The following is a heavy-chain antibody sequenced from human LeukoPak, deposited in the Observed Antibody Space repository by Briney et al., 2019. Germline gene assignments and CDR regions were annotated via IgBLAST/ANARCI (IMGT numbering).Heavy chain of an antibody. V-gene: IGHV4-61*02. CDR1: GGSISSGSYY. D-gene: IGHD4-17*01. CDR2: IYTSGTT. J-gene: IGHJ4*02. Sequence: SQTLSLTCTVSGGSISSGSYYWSWVRQPAGKGLEWVGRIYTSGTTHYNPSLKSRVTMSVDTSKNQFSLNLSSVTAADTAVYYCARLSTVTTSFDYWGQGTLVTVSS. CDR3: ARLSTVTTSFDY.